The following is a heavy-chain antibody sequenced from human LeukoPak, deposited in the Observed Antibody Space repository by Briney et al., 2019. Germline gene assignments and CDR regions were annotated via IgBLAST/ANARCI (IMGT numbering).Heavy chain of an antibody. D-gene: IGHD5-24*01. Sequence: GGSLRFSCAASGFTFSSYWMRWLRQAPGKGLEWVANIKQDGSEKYYVDSVKGRFIISRDTAKNSLYLQMNSLGAEDTAVYYCARVLRDGYNLAFDYGGEGTLVTVSS. CDR3: ARVLRDGYNLAFDY. J-gene: IGHJ4*02. V-gene: IGHV3-7*01. CDR1: GFTFSSYW. CDR2: IKQDGSEK.